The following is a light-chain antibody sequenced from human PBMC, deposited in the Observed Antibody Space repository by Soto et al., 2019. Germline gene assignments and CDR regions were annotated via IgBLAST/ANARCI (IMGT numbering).Light chain of an antibody. Sequence: DLQMTQSPSTLSASVGDRVTITCRASQSITNWLAWYQQKPGKAPKLLVYDASSLESGVPSRFSGSGSGTEFTLTISSPQPDDFATYYCQQYNSYSPLTFGPGTKVDIK. CDR2: DAS. CDR1: QSITNW. J-gene: IGKJ3*01. CDR3: QQYNSYSPLT. V-gene: IGKV1-5*01.